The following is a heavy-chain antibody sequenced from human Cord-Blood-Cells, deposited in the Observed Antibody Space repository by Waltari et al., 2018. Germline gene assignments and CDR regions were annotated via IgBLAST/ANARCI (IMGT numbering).Heavy chain of an antibody. CDR1: GYTFPDYY. J-gene: IGHJ4*02. V-gene: IGHV1-69-2*01. CDR2: VDPEDGET. Sequence: EVQLVKSGAEVTNPGATVKISCKVSGYTFPDYYMHWVQQAPGKGLEWMGLVDPEDGETIYAEKFQGRVTITADTSTDTAYMELSSLRSEDTAVYYCATGYPGEEPAAIDYWGQGTLVTVSS. CDR3: ATGYPGEEPAAIDY. D-gene: IGHD6-13*01.